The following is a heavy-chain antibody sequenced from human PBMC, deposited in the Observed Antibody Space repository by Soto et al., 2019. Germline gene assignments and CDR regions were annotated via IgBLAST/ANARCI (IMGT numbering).Heavy chain of an antibody. D-gene: IGHD2-8*02. CDR3: ANRQFSNLWSYFDL. CDR2: IYSGGST. V-gene: IGHV3-66*01. CDR1: GFTVSSNY. J-gene: IGHJ2*01. Sequence: VQLVESGGGLVQPGGSLRLSCAASGFTVSSNYMSWVRQAPGKGLEWVSVIYSGGSTYYADSVKGRFTISRDNSKNTLYLQMNSLRADYTAVYYGANRQFSNLWSYFDLWGRGTLVTVSS.